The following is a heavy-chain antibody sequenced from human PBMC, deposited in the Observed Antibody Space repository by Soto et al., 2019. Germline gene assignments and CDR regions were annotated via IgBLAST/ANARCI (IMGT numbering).Heavy chain of an antibody. V-gene: IGHV1-3*01. CDR1: GYTFTSYA. CDR2: INAGNGNT. J-gene: IGHJ4*02. Sequence: QVQLVQSGAEVKKPGASVKVSCKASGYTFTSYAMHWVRQAPGQRLEWMGWINAGNGNTKYSQKVQGRVTITRDTSASTAYMELSRLRSEDTAVYYFACSGIYYREMPDYWGQGTLVTVSS. CDR3: ACSGIYYREMPDY. D-gene: IGHD1-26*01.